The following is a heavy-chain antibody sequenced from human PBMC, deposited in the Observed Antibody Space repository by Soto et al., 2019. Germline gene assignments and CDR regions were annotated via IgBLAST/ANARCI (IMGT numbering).Heavy chain of an antibody. CDR2: IYYSGST. CDR1: GGSISSGDYY. Sequence: SETLSLTCTVSGGSISSGDYYWSWIRQPPGKGLEWIGYIYYSGSTYYNPSLKSRVTISVDTSKNQFSLKLSSVTAADTAVYYCARVRGRYSGYEVFDYWGQGTLVTVSS. J-gene: IGHJ4*02. V-gene: IGHV4-30-4*02. D-gene: IGHD5-12*01. CDR3: ARVRGRYSGYEVFDY.